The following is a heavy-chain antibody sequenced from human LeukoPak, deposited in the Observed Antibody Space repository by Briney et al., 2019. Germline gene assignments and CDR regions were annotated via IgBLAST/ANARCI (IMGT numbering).Heavy chain of an antibody. D-gene: IGHD5-18*01. CDR2: IKQDGSEK. Sequence: PGGSLRLSCAASGFTFSSYWMSWVRQAPGKGLEWVANIKQDGSEKYYVDSVKGRFTISRDNAKSSLYLQMNSLRAEDTAVYYCARVNKDGYHEVPNWFAPWGQGTLVTVSS. CDR1: GFTFSSYW. J-gene: IGHJ5*02. CDR3: ARVNKDGYHEVPNWFAP. V-gene: IGHV3-7*01.